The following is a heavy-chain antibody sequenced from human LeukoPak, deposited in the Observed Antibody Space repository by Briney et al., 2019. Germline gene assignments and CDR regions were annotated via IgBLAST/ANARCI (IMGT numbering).Heavy chain of an antibody. CDR2: IDNDGHGI. J-gene: IGHJ6*03. V-gene: IGHV3-74*01. CDR3: AAGGGWDPSFGVVTHIDA. Sequence: GSLLLSCVTSGFTFNGYWMHWVRQGPEKGLELVSRIDNDGHGIIYADSVKGRFTTSRDNVKNTLYLQMNSLRVEDTAVYYCAAGGGWDPSFGVVTHIDAWGKGTTVVVS. CDR1: GFTFNGYW. D-gene: IGHD3-3*01.